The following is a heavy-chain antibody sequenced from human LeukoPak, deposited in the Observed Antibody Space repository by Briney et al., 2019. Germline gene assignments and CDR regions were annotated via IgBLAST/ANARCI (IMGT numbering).Heavy chain of an antibody. V-gene: IGHV3-48*01. CDR3: ARQVVSAGWLKYMDV. Sequence: GGYLRLSCAASGFTFSSYSMNWVRQAPGKGLEWVSYISSSSSTIHYADSVKGRFTISRDNAKNSLYLQMNSLRAEDTAVYYCARQVVSAGWLKYMDVWGKGTTVTVSS. J-gene: IGHJ6*03. D-gene: IGHD2-2*01. CDR1: GFTFSSYS. CDR2: ISSSSSTI.